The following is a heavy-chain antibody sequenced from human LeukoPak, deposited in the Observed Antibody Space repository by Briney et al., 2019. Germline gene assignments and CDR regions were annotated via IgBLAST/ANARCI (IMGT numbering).Heavy chain of an antibody. D-gene: IGHD5-18*01. CDR1: GYTFINYA. CDR2: INAGNGNT. J-gene: IGHJ6*03. V-gene: IGHV1-3*03. Sequence: GASVKVSCKASGYTFINYAIHWVRQAPGQRLEWMGWINAGNGNTKYSQEFQGRVTFTRDTSADIAYMELSSLRSEDMAVYFCTRGGYSSGYYYYYYMDVWGKGTTVTVSS. CDR3: TRGGYSSGYYYYYYMDV.